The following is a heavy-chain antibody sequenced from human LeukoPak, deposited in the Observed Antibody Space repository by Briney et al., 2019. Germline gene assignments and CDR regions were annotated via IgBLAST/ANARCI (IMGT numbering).Heavy chain of an antibody. J-gene: IGHJ5*02. D-gene: IGHD3-22*01. CDR3: AKDSTPTYYDSSGYYDP. CDR1: GFTFSSYA. Sequence: GGSLRLSCAASGFTFSSYAMSWVRQAPGKGLEWVSAISGSGGSTYYADSVKGRFTISGDNSKNTLYLQMNSLRAEDTAVYYCAKDSTPTYYDSSGYYDPWGQGTLVTVSS. CDR2: ISGSGGST. V-gene: IGHV3-23*01.